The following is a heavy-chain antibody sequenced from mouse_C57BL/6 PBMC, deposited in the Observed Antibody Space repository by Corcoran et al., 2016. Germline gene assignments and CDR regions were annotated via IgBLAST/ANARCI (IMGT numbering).Heavy chain of an antibody. CDR2: INPNNGGT. Sequence: EVQLQQSGPELVKPGASVKISCKASGYTLTDYYMNWVKQSHGKSLEWIGDINPNNGGTSYNQKFKGKATLTVDKSSSTAYMELRSLTSEDSAVYYCARSGYYGSRGTWFAYWGQGTLVTVSA. V-gene: IGHV1-26*01. D-gene: IGHD1-1*01. CDR1: GYTLTDYY. CDR3: ARSGYYGSRGTWFAY. J-gene: IGHJ3*01.